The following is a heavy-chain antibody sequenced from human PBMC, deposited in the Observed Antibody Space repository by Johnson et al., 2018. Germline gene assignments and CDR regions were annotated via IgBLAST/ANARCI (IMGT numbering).Heavy chain of an antibody. CDR3: AKDFSHSYVYRNYSYYMDG. D-gene: IGHD5-18*01. J-gene: IGHJ6*03. CDR2: ISWDGGSA. V-gene: IGHV3-43D*03. Sequence: VQLVESGGVVVQPGGSLRLSCAASGFTFDDYAMHWIRQAPGKGMAWVSLISWDGGSADYADSVKGRLTISRDNSQTSLYLQMNSLRAEDTAVYYCAKDFSHSYVYRNYSYYMDGWGKGTTVTVSS. CDR1: GFTFDDYA.